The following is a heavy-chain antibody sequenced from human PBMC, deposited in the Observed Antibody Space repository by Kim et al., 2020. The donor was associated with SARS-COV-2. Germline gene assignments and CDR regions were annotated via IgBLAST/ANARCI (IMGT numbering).Heavy chain of an antibody. J-gene: IGHJ4*02. D-gene: IGHD3-22*01. CDR2: IKQDGSEK. V-gene: IGHV3-7*01. Sequence: GGSLRLSCAASGFTFSSYWMSWVRQAPGKGLEWVANIKQDGSEKYYVDSVKGRFTISRDNAKNSLYLQMNSLRAEDTAVYYCARDAYYYDSSGYSGAPFDYWGQGTLVPGSS. CDR3: ARDAYYYDSSGYSGAPFDY. CDR1: GFTFSSYW.